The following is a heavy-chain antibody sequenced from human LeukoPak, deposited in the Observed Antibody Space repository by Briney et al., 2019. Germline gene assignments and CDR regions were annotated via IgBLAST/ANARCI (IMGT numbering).Heavy chain of an antibody. J-gene: IGHJ3*02. CDR3: ARINWGSPQNVFDI. V-gene: IGHV3-7*04. Sequence: GGSLRLSCAASGFTFSNYWMIRVRQSPGKGLEWVANIKQDGSEMYYVDSVKGRFTISKDNAKNSLDLQMNSLRVDDTAVYYCARINWGSPQNVFDIWGQGTMVTVSS. CDR1: GFTFSNYW. CDR2: IKQDGSEM. D-gene: IGHD7-27*01.